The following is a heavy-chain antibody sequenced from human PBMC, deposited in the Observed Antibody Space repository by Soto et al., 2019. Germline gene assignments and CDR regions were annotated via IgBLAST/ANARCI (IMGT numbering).Heavy chain of an antibody. CDR3: AKDPPGRHIIVVTALDC. V-gene: IGHV3-23*01. CDR2: ISGSGGNT. CDR1: GFTYGAYA. J-gene: IGHJ4*02. Sequence: GGSLRLSCAGSGFTYGAYAMSWVRQAPGKGLEWVSSISGSGGNTFYADSVKGRFTISRDNSKNTLYLQMNSLRAEDTAVYYCAKDPPGRHIIVVTALDCWGQGTLVTVSS. D-gene: IGHD2-21*02.